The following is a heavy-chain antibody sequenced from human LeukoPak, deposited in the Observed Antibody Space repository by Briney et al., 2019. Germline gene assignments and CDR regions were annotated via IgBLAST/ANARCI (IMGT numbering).Heavy chain of an antibody. Sequence: ASVKVSCKASGYTFTSYDINWVRQATGQGLEWMGWMNPNSGNTGYAQEFQGRVTITRNTSTSTAYMELSSLRSEDTAVYYCARGDYYGSGTNAFDIWGQGTMVTVSS. D-gene: IGHD3-10*01. J-gene: IGHJ3*02. CDR1: GYTFTSYD. V-gene: IGHV1-8*03. CDR2: MNPNSGNT. CDR3: ARGDYYGSGTNAFDI.